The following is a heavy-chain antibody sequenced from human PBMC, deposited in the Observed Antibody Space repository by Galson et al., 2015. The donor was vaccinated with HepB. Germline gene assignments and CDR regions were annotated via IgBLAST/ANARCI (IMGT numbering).Heavy chain of an antibody. V-gene: IGHV1-18*01. CDR3: ASVAAGRYYFDY. CDR2: ISAYNGNT. Sequence: SVKVSCKASGYTFTSYGINWVRQAPGQGLEWMGWISAYNGNTNYAQKLQGRVTMTTDTSTSTAYMELRSLRSDDTAVYYCASVAAGRYYFDYWGQGTLVTVSS. CDR1: GYTFTSYG. D-gene: IGHD6-13*01. J-gene: IGHJ4*02.